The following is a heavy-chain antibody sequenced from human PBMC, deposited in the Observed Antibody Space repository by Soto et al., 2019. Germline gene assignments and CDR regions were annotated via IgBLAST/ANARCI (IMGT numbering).Heavy chain of an antibody. J-gene: IGHJ6*02. CDR1: GFIFSSYA. CDR2: ISGSGGST. CDR3: AKVNVGSSPYYSYGMDV. Sequence: PGGSLRVSCAASGFIFSSYAMSWVRQSPGKGLEWVSAISGSGGSTYYADSVKGRFTISRDNSKNTLYLQMNSLRAEDTAVYYCAKVNVGSSPYYSYGMDVWGQGTTVTVSS. D-gene: IGHD6-6*01. V-gene: IGHV3-23*01.